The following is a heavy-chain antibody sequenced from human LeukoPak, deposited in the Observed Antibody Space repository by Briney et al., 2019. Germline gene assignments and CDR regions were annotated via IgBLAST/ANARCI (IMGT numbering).Heavy chain of an antibody. Sequence: PSETLSLTCTVSGGSISSHYWSWIRQPPGKGLEWIGYIYYSGSTYYNPSLKSRVTISVDTSKNQFSLKLSSVTAADTAVYYCARDGSEAGYCSSTSCYGFDPWGQGTLVTVSS. CDR2: IYYSGST. D-gene: IGHD2-2*01. CDR3: ARDGSEAGYCSSTSCYGFDP. V-gene: IGHV4-59*11. J-gene: IGHJ5*02. CDR1: GGSISSHY.